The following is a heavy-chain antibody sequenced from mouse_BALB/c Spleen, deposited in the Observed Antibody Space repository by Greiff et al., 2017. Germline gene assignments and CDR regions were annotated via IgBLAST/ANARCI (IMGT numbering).Heavy chain of an antibody. CDR2: ISYSGST. CDR1: GYSITSDYA. D-gene: IGHD4-1*01. Sequence: EVKLQESGPGLVKPSQSLSLTCTVTGYSITSDYAWNWIRQFPGNKLEWMGYISYSGSTSYNPSLKSRISITRDTSKNQFFLQLNSVTTEDTATYYCARGVGRFAYWGQGTLVTVSA. CDR3: ARGVGRFAY. V-gene: IGHV3-2*02. J-gene: IGHJ3*01.